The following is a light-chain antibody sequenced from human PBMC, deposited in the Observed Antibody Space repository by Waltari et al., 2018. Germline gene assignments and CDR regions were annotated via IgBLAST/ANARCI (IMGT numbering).Light chain of an antibody. CDR1: SSDVGGYNY. J-gene: IGLJ2*01. V-gene: IGLV2-14*03. Sequence: QSALTQPASVSGSPGQSITISCTGTSSDVGGYNYVPWYQQYPGKAPILIPYDVSNRPSGVSNRFSGSKSGNTASLTISGLQAEDEADYYCCSYTTSSTLDVVFGGGTKVTVL. CDR3: CSYTTSSTLDVV. CDR2: DVS.